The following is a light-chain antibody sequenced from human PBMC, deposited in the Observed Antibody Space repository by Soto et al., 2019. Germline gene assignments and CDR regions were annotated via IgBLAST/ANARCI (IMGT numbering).Light chain of an antibody. CDR2: AAS. J-gene: IGKJ1*01. Sequence: AIRMTQSPSSFSASTGDRVTITCRASQDVSSYLAWYQQKPGKAPKLLIYAASTLQSGVPSRFSGSGSGTDFTLTISRLQSEDSATYYCHQYYNYPRTFGQGTKVEFK. V-gene: IGKV1-8*01. CDR1: QDVSSY. CDR3: HQYYNYPRT.